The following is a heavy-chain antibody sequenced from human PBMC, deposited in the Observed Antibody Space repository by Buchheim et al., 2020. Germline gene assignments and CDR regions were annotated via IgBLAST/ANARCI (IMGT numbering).Heavy chain of an antibody. CDR1: GFTFSRYG. J-gene: IGHJ4*02. CDR3: AKVRDYGRPPYGFDY. Sequence: EVQLLESGGGSLQPGGSLRLSCAASGFTFSRYGMSWVRQAPGRGLEWVSRISESGGNTYYADSVKGRFTISRDNSKNTLYLQMNSRRVEDTAVYYCAKVRDYGRPPYGFDYWGQGTL. V-gene: IGHV3-23*01. D-gene: IGHD4/OR15-4a*01. CDR2: ISESGGNT.